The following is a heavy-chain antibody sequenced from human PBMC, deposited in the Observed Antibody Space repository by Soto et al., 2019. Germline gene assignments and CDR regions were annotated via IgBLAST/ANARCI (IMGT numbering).Heavy chain of an antibody. Sequence: PGGSLRLSCTASGFNFKDYAMRWVRQAPGKGLEWVAIITHDGSSKYEADSVKGRFTVSRDNSKKTVSLQMNSLRPDDTALYYCARDASVYYYQNTGYYSGFLDLWGQGTLVTVSS. V-gene: IGHV3-30*04. D-gene: IGHD3-22*01. CDR2: ITHDGSSK. J-gene: IGHJ5*02. CDR1: GFNFKDYA. CDR3: ARDASVYYYQNTGYYSGFLDL.